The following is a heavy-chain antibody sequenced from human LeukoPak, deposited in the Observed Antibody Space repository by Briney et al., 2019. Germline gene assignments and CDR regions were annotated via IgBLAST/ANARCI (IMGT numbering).Heavy chain of an antibody. Sequence: SETLSLTCTVSSGSLSSYYWSWIRQPPGKGLEWIAYIYSSGSTKYNPSLRSRVTISADTSKNQFSLKLSSVTAADTAVYYCARHYFAYDYVWGSYRSPSGGFDYWGQGTLVTVSS. D-gene: IGHD3-16*02. CDR3: ARHYFAYDYVWGSYRSPSGGFDY. J-gene: IGHJ4*02. CDR2: IYSSGST. V-gene: IGHV4-59*08. CDR1: SGSLSSYY.